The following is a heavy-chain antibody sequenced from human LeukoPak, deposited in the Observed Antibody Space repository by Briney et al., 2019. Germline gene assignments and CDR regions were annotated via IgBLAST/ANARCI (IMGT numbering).Heavy chain of an antibody. J-gene: IGHJ4*02. V-gene: IGHV4-39*07. CDR1: GGSISSSNFY. CDR3: ASIPGY. CDR2: IYYGGST. D-gene: IGHD2-2*02. Sequence: SETLSLTCTVSGGSISSSNFYWGWIRQPPGKGLEWIGSIYYGGSTYYNPSLKSRVTISVVTSKNQFSLKLSSVTAADTAVYYCASIPGYWGQGTLVTVSS.